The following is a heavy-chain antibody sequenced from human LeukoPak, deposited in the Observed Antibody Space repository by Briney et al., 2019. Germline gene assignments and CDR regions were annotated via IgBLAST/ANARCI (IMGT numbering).Heavy chain of an antibody. CDR3: ARDPSTVTTGRGYFDL. V-gene: IGHV1-69*04. Sequence: GASLKFSCKASGGTFSNYVITWVRQAPGQGREWMGRIIPILEIADYAQKFEGRVTITADKSTSTAYMELSSLRSEDTAMYYCARDPSTVTTGRGYFDLWGRGTLVTVSS. D-gene: IGHD4-17*01. CDR2: IIPILEIA. CDR1: GGTFSNYV. J-gene: IGHJ2*01.